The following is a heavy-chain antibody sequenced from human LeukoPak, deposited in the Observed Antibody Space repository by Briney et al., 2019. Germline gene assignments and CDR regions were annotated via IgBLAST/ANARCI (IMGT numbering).Heavy chain of an antibody. D-gene: IGHD2/OR15-2a*01. CDR2: IYHSGTT. CDR3: GRYKSTLGPFDF. J-gene: IGHJ4*02. CDR1: GYNINKGYY. V-gene: IGHV4-38-2*02. Sequence: SETLSLTCSVSGYNINKGYYWGWVRQPLGKGLEWIGAIYHSGTTYYNPSLKNRLTFSVDTSNNQFSVRLRSVTAADTAIYYCGRYKSTLGPFDFWGQGTLVTVSS.